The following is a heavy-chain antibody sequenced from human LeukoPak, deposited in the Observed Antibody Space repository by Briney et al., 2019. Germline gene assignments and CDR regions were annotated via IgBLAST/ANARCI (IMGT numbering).Heavy chain of an antibody. Sequence: SETLSLTCAVSGGSISSGGYYWSWIRQPPGKGLEWIGYIYHSGSTYYNPSLKSRVTISVDRSKNQFSLKLSSVTAADTAVYYCARDWRNFDPWGQGTLVTVSS. J-gene: IGHJ5*02. CDR1: GGSISSGGYY. CDR2: IYHSGST. V-gene: IGHV4-30-2*01. D-gene: IGHD1-14*01. CDR3: ARDWRNFDP.